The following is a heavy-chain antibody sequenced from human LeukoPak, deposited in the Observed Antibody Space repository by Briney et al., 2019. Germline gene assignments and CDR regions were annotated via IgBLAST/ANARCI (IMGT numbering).Heavy chain of an antibody. J-gene: IGHJ4*02. V-gene: IGHV4-31*03. D-gene: IGHD3-10*01. CDR2: IYYSGST. Sequence: PSETLSLTCTVSGGSISSGGYYWSWIRQHPGKGLEWIGYIYYSGSTYYNPSLKSRVTISVDTPKNQFSLKLSSVTAADTAVYYCARSSPYTGYFDYWGQGTLVTVSS. CDR3: ARSSPYTGYFDY. CDR1: GGSISSGGYY.